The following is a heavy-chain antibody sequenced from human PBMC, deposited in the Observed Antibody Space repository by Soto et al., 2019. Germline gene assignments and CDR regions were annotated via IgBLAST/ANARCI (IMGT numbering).Heavy chain of an antibody. CDR2: INPSGGST. V-gene: IGHV1-46*01. CDR1: GYTFTSYY. J-gene: IGHJ4*02. CDR3: VRGILKELYSSSWYSDIFDY. Sequence: GASVKVSCKASGYTFTSYYMHWVRQAPGQGLERMGIINPSGGSTSYAQKFQGRVTMTRDTSTSTVYMELSSLRSEDTAVYYCVRGILKELYSSSWYSDIFDYWGQGTLVTVSS. D-gene: IGHD6-13*01.